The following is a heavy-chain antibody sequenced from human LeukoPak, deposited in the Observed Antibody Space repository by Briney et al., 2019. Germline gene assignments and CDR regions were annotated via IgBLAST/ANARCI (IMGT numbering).Heavy chain of an antibody. V-gene: IGHV1-69*01. CDR1: GGTFSSYT. D-gene: IGHD6-6*01. J-gene: IGHJ6*02. Sequence: SVTVSCKASGGTFSSYTISWVRQAPGQGLEWMGGIIPIFGTANYAQKFQGRVTITADESTSTAYMELSSLRSEDTAVYYCARGRYSSSINSMDVWGQGTTVTVSS. CDR3: ARGRYSSSINSMDV. CDR2: IIPIFGTA.